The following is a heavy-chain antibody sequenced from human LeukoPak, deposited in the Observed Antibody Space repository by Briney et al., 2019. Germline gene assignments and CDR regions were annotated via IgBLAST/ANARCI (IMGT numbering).Heavy chain of an antibody. CDR1: GYTFTSYD. J-gene: IGHJ4*02. V-gene: IGHV1-8*01. CDR2: MNPNSGNT. CDR3: ARGEVPPHYFDS. Sequence: GASVKVSCKASGYTFTSYDINWVRQATGQGLEWMGWMNPNSGNTGYAQRFQGRVTITADESTTTAYMEVSSLRSEDTAVYYCARGEVPPHYFDSWGQGTLVTVSS.